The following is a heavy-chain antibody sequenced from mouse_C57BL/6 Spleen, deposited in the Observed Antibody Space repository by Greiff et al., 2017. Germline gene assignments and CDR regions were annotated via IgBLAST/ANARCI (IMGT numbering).Heavy chain of an antibody. Sequence: QVQLQQSGAELVKPGASVKMSCKASGYTFTSYWITWVKQRPGQGLEWIGDIYPGSGSTNYNEKFKSKATLTVDTSSSTAYMQLSSLTSEDSAVYYCARQGTVVATGYFDVWGTGTTVTVSS. CDR2: IYPGSGST. CDR1: GYTFTSYW. CDR3: ARQGTVVATGYFDV. J-gene: IGHJ1*03. D-gene: IGHD1-1*01. V-gene: IGHV1-55*01.